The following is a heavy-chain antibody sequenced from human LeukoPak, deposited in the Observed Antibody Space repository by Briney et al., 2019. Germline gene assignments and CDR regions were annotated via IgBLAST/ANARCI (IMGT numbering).Heavy chain of an antibody. Sequence: GASVKVSCTASRYTFTSYGISWVRQAPGQGLEWMGWISAYNGNTNYAQKLQGRVTMTTDTSPSTAYMELRSLRSDDTAVYYCAMTQRASVADFDYWGQGTLVTVSS. J-gene: IGHJ4*02. D-gene: IGHD6-19*01. CDR3: AMTQRASVADFDY. V-gene: IGHV1-18*01. CDR1: RYTFTSYG. CDR2: ISAYNGNT.